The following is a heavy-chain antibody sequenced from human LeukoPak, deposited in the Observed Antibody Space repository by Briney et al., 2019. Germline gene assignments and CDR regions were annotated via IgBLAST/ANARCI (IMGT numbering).Heavy chain of an antibody. V-gene: IGHV1-46*01. CDR1: GYTFTSYY. D-gene: IGHD3-22*01. Sequence: ASVKVSCKASGYTFTSYYMHWVRQAPGQGLEWMGIINPSGGSTSYAQKFQGRVTMTRDTSTSTVYVELSSLRSEDTAVYYCASKYYDSWVPDYWGQGTLVTVSS. J-gene: IGHJ4*02. CDR3: ASKYYDSWVPDY. CDR2: INPSGGST.